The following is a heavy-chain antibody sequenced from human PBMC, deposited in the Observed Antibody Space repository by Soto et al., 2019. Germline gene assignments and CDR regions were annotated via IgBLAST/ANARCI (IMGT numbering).Heavy chain of an antibody. V-gene: IGHV1-69*13. CDR1: GGSFGSYA. J-gene: IGHJ6*02. CDR2: IIPIFGTA. CDR3: ARDLTTGDDYYYYGMDV. Sequence: GASVKVSCKASGGSFGSYAISWVRQAPGQGLEWMGGIIPIFGTANYAQKFQGRVTITADESTSTAYMELSSLRSEDTAVYYCARDLTTGDDYYYYGMDVWGQGTTVTVSS. D-gene: IGHD1-1*01.